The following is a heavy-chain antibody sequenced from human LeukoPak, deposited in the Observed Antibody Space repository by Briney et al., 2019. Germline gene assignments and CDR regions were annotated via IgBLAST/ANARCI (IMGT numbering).Heavy chain of an antibody. Sequence: GGPLRLSCAASGFTFSSFAMSWVRQAPGKGLEWVSAVSGSGGSTYYADSVRGRFTVSRDTSKNTLYLQMNSLRAEDTAVYYCAKDQEYCSSTSCYGGDYFDYWGQGTLVTVSP. CDR2: VSGSGGST. J-gene: IGHJ4*02. D-gene: IGHD2-2*01. CDR1: GFTFSSFA. V-gene: IGHV3-23*01. CDR3: AKDQEYCSSTSCYGGDYFDY.